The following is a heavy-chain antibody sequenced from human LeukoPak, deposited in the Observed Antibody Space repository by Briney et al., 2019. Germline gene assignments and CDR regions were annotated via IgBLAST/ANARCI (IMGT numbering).Heavy chain of an antibody. CDR2: IYHSGST. CDR1: GGSISSGGYS. V-gene: IGHV4-30-2*01. J-gene: IGHJ4*02. CDR3: ARSFGRSGFDY. Sequence: PSETLSLTCAVSGGSISSGGYSWSWIRQPPGKGLEWIGYIYHSGSTYCNPSLKSRVTISVDRSKNQFSLQLNSVTPEDTAVYYCARSFGRSGFDYWGQGTLVTVSS. D-gene: IGHD3-10*01.